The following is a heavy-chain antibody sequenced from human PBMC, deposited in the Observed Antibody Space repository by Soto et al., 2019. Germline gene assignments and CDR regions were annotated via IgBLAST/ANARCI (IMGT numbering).Heavy chain of an antibody. Sequence: SETLSLTCTVSGASISSYYWSWIRKPAGKGLEWIGRIYTSGSTNYNPSLKSRVTMSVDTPKNQFSLKLSSVTAADTALYYCARVHCSSPSCSRADAFDIWGQGTMVT. J-gene: IGHJ3*02. V-gene: IGHV4-4*07. CDR3: ARVHCSSPSCSRADAFDI. CDR1: GASISSYY. D-gene: IGHD2-2*01. CDR2: IYTSGST.